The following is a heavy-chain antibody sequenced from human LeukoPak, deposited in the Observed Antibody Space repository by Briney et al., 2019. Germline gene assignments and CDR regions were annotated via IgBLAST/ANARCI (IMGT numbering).Heavy chain of an antibody. CDR3: AKGEYYYDCSGPFDY. V-gene: IGHV3-30*18. Sequence: GGSLRLSCAASGFTFSSYGMHWVRQAPGKGLEWVAVISYDGSNKYYADSVKGRFTISRDNSKNTLYLQMNSLRAEDTAVYYCAKGEYYYDCSGPFDYWGQGTLVTVSS. CDR1: GFTFSSYG. J-gene: IGHJ4*02. D-gene: IGHD3-22*01. CDR2: ISYDGSNK.